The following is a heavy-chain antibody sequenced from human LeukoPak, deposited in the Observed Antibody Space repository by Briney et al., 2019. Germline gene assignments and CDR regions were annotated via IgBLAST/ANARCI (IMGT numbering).Heavy chain of an antibody. V-gene: IGHV3-23*01. CDR2: LTTDGGST. CDR3: AKQVRGRTASGQHFDY. Sequence: GGSLRLSCAASGFTFSSYDMSWVRQAPGKGLEWVSSLTTDGGSTYYADSVKGRFTISRDNSKNTLYLQMNSLRAEDTAVYYCAKQVRGRTASGQHFDYWGQGTLVTVSS. J-gene: IGHJ4*02. D-gene: IGHD3-16*01. CDR1: GFTFSSYD.